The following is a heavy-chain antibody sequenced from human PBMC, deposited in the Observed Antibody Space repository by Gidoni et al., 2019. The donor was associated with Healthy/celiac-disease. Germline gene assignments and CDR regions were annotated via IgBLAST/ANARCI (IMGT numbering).Heavy chain of an antibody. CDR3: ARDSVVGDYYYYYGMDV. D-gene: IGHD2-15*01. Sequence: EVQLVESGGGLVKPGGSLRLSCAASGFTFSSYSMNWVRQAPGKGLEWVSSISSSSSYIYYADSVKGRFTISRDNAKNSLYLQMNSLRAEDTAVYYCARDSVVGDYYYYYGMDVWGQGTTVTVSS. V-gene: IGHV3-21*01. CDR1: GFTFSSYS. J-gene: IGHJ6*02. CDR2: ISSSSSYI.